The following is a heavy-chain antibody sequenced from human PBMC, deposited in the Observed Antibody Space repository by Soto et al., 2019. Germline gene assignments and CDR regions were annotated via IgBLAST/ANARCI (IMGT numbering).Heavy chain of an antibody. CDR2: VSPPFRTS. Sequence: QVQLVQSGAEVKKPGSSVKVSCKTSGVSFNNNGIGWVRQAPGHGLEWMGGVSPPFRTSNYARKFQGRISITADASTGTVNIERSSLTSEDTAQYYCARVLYYGSGSYSPYGMDVWGQGTTFTVSS. D-gene: IGHD3-10*01. V-gene: IGHV1-69*01. J-gene: IGHJ6*01. CDR3: ARVLYYGSGSYSPYGMDV. CDR1: GVSFNNNG.